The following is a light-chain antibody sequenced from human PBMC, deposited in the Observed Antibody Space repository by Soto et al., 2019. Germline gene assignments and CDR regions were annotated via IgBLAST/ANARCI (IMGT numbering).Light chain of an antibody. CDR1: SSNIGSNY. Sequence: QSVLNQPPSASGTPGQRVTISCSGSSSNIGSNYVYWYQQLPGTAPKLLIHRNNQRPSGVPDRFSGSKSGTSASLAISGLRSEDEADYYCAAWDDSLSVLFGGGTKLTVL. J-gene: IGLJ2*01. CDR3: AAWDDSLSVL. V-gene: IGLV1-47*01. CDR2: RNN.